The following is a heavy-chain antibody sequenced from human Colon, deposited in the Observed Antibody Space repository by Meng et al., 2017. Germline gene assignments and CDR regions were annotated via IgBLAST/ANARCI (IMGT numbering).Heavy chain of an antibody. CDR2: IYYTGST. Sequence: QVQLQESGPGPVRPSETLSLTCTVSGGSVSSGSYYWSWIRQPPGKGLEWIGYIYYTGSTNYNPSLKSRVTISVDTSKNQFSLKLSSVTAADTAVYYCARGPLDYWGQGTLVTVSS. CDR3: ARGPLDY. V-gene: IGHV4-61*01. J-gene: IGHJ4*02. CDR1: GGSVSSGSYY.